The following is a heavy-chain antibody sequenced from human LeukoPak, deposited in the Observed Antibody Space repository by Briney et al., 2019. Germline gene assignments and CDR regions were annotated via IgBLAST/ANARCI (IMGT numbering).Heavy chain of an antibody. V-gene: IGHV3-23*01. Sequence: GGSLRLSCAASGFTFNNYAMIWVRQAPGKGLEWVSGISGSGGSTYYADSVKGRFTISRDNSKNTLYLQMSSLRAEDTAVYYCAKMEGFYYGSGSYSLDYWGQGTLVTVSS. CDR2: ISGSGGST. D-gene: IGHD3-10*01. CDR3: AKMEGFYYGSGSYSLDY. CDR1: GFTFNNYA. J-gene: IGHJ4*02.